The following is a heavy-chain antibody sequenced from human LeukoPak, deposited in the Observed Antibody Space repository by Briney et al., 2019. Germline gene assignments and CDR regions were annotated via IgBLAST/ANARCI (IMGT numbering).Heavy chain of an antibody. Sequence: GGSLRLSCAAPGFSFSSYWMSWVRQAPGKGLEWVANIKQDGGEEFYVDSLKGRVTISRDNVKNSLYLQMNSLRAEDTAVYYCTREDHSVYNYWGRGTLVTVAS. CDR2: IKQDGGEE. V-gene: IGHV3-7*01. CDR3: TREDHSVYNY. D-gene: IGHD5/OR15-5a*01. CDR1: GFSFSSYW. J-gene: IGHJ4*02.